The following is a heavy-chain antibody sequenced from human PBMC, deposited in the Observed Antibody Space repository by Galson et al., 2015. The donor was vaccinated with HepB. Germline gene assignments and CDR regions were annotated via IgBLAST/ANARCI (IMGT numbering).Heavy chain of an antibody. CDR2: ISGSGGST. CDR3: AKDYLPYYDRWGSYSDLYYFDY. J-gene: IGHJ4*02. CDR1: GFALSAHY. D-gene: IGHD3-22*01. Sequence: SLRLSCAASGFALSAHYMDWVRQAPGKGLEWVASISGSGGSTYYADSVKGRFTVSRDNSLDTVDLQMDSLRVDDTAVYYCAKDYLPYYDRWGSYSDLYYFDYWGQGTLVTVSS. V-gene: IGHV3-23*01.